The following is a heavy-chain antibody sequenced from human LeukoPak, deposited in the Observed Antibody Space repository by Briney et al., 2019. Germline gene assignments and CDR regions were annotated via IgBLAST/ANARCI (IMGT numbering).Heavy chain of an antibody. D-gene: IGHD3-10*01. CDR2: IKSATDGGTT. CDR3: TTDYRVELWFGELLYKGPEY. V-gene: IGHV3-15*01. J-gene: IGHJ4*02. Sequence: GGSLRLSCAASGFTFSTFAMIWVRQPPGKGLEWVGRIKSATDGGTTDYAAPVKGRFTISRDDSKNTLYLQMNSLKTEDTAVYYCTTDYRVELWFGELLYKGPEYWGQGTLVTVSS. CDR1: GFTFSTFA.